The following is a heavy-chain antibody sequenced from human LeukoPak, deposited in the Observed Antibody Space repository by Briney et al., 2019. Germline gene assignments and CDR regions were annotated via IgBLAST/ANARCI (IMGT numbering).Heavy chain of an antibody. Sequence: GGSLRLACAASGFTVSNNRLSWVRQAPGMGLEWVSTIYSDGNTYYPDSVKGRFTISRDGSKNTLYLQLNSLITEDTAIYYCVREREGSNSEHWGQGTLVTVSS. CDR1: GFTVSNNR. CDR3: VREREGSNSEH. J-gene: IGHJ1*01. V-gene: IGHV3-53*01. D-gene: IGHD1-26*01. CDR2: IYSDGNT.